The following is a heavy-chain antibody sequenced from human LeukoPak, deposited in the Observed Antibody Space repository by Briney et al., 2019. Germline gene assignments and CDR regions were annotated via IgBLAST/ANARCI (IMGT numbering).Heavy chain of an antibody. CDR1: GYTFTGYY. J-gene: IGHJ4*02. CDR2: IIPIFGTA. CDR3: ARDLYGSGSNY. Sequence: GASVKVSCKASGYTFTGYYMHWVRQAPGQGLEWMGGIIPIFGTANYAQKFQGRVTITADKSTSTAYMELSSLRSEDTAVYYCARDLYGSGSNYWGQGTLVTVSS. V-gene: IGHV1-69*06. D-gene: IGHD3-10*01.